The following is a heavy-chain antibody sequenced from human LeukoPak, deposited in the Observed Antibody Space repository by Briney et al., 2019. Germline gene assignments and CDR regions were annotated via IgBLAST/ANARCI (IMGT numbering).Heavy chain of an antibody. CDR1: GFTFSSHG. D-gene: IGHD5-18*01. Sequence: GRSLSLSCEASGFTFSSHGMNWVRQAPGKGLEGVTGIWYDGSKKLYTDSVKGRFTISRDNSKNTLYLKMNSLRAEDTAVYYCARDWSYGDFDYWGQGTLVTVSS. CDR2: IWYDGSKK. CDR3: ARDWSYGDFDY. V-gene: IGHV3-33*01. J-gene: IGHJ4*02.